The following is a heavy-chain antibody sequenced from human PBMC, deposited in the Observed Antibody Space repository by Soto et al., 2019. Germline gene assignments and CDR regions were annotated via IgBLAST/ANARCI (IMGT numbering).Heavy chain of an antibody. CDR3: ARGLWGRYYYGMDV. J-gene: IGHJ6*02. Sequence: SETLSLTCAVYGGSFSVYYWSWIRHPPGKGLEWIGEINHSGSTNYNPSLKSRVTISVDTSKNQFSLKLSSVTAADTAVYYCARGLWGRYYYGMDVWGQGTTVTVSS. CDR1: GGSFSVYY. CDR2: INHSGST. V-gene: IGHV4-34*01. D-gene: IGHD3-16*01.